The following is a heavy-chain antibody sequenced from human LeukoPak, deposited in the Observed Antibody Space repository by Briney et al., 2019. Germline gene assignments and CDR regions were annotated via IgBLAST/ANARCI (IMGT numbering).Heavy chain of an antibody. V-gene: IGHV3-23*01. J-gene: IGHJ4*02. Sequence: TGGSLRLSCVASGFTFNNYPMSWVRQAPGRGLEWVSAISDSGDGTNYANSVKGRFTISRDNSKNTLYLQVNSLRAEDTAVYYCAKDNGVTVDFDYWGQGTLVTVSS. CDR2: ISDSGDGT. D-gene: IGHD4-23*01. CDR1: GFTFNNYP. CDR3: AKDNGVTVDFDY.